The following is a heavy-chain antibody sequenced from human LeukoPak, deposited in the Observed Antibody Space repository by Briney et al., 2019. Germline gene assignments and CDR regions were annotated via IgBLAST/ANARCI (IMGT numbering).Heavy chain of an antibody. J-gene: IGHJ5*02. D-gene: IGHD3-22*01. V-gene: IGHV1-46*01. CDR2: INPSGGST. CDR3: ARDQATYYYDSSGYGWFDP. Sequence: ASVKVSCKASGYTFTSYYMHWVRQAPGQGLEWMGIINPSGGSTSYAQKFQGRITMTRDMSTSTVYMELSSLRSEDTAVYYCARDQATYYYDSSGYGWFDPWGQGTLVTVSS. CDR1: GYTFTSYY.